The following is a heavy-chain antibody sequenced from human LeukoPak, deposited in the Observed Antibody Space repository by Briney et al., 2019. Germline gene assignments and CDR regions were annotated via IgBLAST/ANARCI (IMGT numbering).Heavy chain of an antibody. CDR3: ATPYSGGYHGLDI. V-gene: IGHV4-39*01. D-gene: IGHD1-26*01. CDR2: IYYSGST. J-gene: IGHJ3*02. Sequence: ETSETLSLTCTVSGGSIGSNKYYWGWIRQPPGKGLEWIGSIYYSGSTYYNPSLKSRVTISVDTSKNQFSLKLSSVTAADTAVYYCATPYSGGYHGLDIWGQGTMVTVSS. CDR1: GGSIGSNKYY.